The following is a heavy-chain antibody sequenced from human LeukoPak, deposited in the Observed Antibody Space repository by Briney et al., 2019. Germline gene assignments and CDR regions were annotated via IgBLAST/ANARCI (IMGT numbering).Heavy chain of an antibody. Sequence: PGGSLRLSCAASGFTVSSNYMSWVRQAPGKGLEWVSAISGSGGSTYYADSVKGRFTISRDNSKNTLYLQMNSLRAEDTAVYYCAKAKGLWGMVRGVIVDYWGQGTLVTVSS. V-gene: IGHV3-23*01. J-gene: IGHJ4*02. CDR1: GFTVSSNY. D-gene: IGHD3-10*01. CDR2: ISGSGGST. CDR3: AKAKGLWGMVRGVIVDY.